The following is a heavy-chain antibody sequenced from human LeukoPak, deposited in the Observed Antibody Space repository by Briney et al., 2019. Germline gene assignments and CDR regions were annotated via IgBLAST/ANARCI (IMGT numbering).Heavy chain of an antibody. CDR2: ISSSGGSA. V-gene: IGHV3-23*01. CDR3: AKDRSLDGGNSNGYFDS. Sequence: GGSLRLSCAASGFTFSSYAMSWVRQAPGKGLEWVSAISSSGGSAYHADSVKGRFTISRDNSKNTLFLQMNSLRAEDTAVYYCAKDRSLDGGNSNGYFDSWGQGTLVTVSS. J-gene: IGHJ4*02. CDR1: GFTFSSYA. D-gene: IGHD4-23*01.